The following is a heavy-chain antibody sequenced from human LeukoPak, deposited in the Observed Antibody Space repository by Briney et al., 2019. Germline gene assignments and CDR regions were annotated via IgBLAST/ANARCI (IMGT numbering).Heavy chain of an antibody. V-gene: IGHV3-33*01. J-gene: IGHJ6*02. Sequence: GGSLRLSCAASGFTFSSYGMHWVRQAPGKGLEWVAVIWYDGSNKYYADSVKGRFTISRENAKNSLYLQMNSLRAGDTAVYYCARESELEFGYYGMDVWGQGTTVTVSS. CDR2: IWYDGSNK. D-gene: IGHD1-1*01. CDR1: GFTFSSYG. CDR3: ARESELEFGYYGMDV.